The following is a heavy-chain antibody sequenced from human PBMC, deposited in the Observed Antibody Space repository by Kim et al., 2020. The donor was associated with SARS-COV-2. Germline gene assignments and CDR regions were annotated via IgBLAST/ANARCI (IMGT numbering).Heavy chain of an antibody. CDR1: GFTFSDYY. D-gene: IGHD6-13*01. J-gene: IGHJ6*02. CDR3: ARDDPVGRSSSWYGNHTGKSYYYGMDV. CDR2: ISSSSSYT. V-gene: IGHV3-11*06. Sequence: GGSLRLSCAASGFTFSDYYMSWIRQAPGKGLEWVSYISSSSSYTNYADSVKGRFTISRDNAKNSLYLQMNSLRAEDTAVYYCARDDPVGRSSSWYGNHTGKSYYYGMDVWGQGTTVTVSS.